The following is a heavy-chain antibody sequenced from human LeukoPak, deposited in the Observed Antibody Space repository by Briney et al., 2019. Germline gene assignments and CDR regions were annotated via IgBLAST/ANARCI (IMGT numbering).Heavy chain of an antibody. CDR1: GFSFSSYA. D-gene: IGHD3-3*01. CDR2: ISNDGSNK. V-gene: IGHV3-30-3*01. J-gene: IGHJ6*03. CDR3: ARASITIFGVIINNMDV. Sequence: GGSLRLSCAASGFSFSSYAMHWVRQAPGKGLEWVAVISNDGSNKYYADSVKGRFTISRENSKNTLNLQMNSLRAEDTAVYYCARASITIFGVIINNMDVWGKGTTVTVSS.